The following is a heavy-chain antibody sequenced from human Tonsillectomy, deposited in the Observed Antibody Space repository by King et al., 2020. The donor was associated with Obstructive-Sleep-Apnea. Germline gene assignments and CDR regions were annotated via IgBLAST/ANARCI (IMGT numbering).Heavy chain of an antibody. CDR1: GFTFRNDW. V-gene: IGHV3-7*01. J-gene: IGHJ3*02. CDR2: IKEDGSQK. D-gene: IGHD3-9*01. CDR3: ARDSSPSHKYDSMTGYYDACDI. Sequence: VQLVESGGGLVQPGDSLRLSCAAYGFTFRNDWMTWVRQAPGRGLEWVANIKEDGSQKNYVDSAKGRFTISRDNTKNSMFLQLNSLRAEDTAMYYCARDSSPSHKYDSMTGYYDACDIWGQGTMVTVSS.